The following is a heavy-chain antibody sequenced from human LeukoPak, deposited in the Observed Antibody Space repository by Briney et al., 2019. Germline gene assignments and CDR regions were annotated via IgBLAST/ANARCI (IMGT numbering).Heavy chain of an antibody. J-gene: IGHJ6*04. V-gene: IGHV3-48*04. D-gene: IGHD3-10*02. CDR2: ISSSGSTI. CDR3: AELGITMIGGV. Sequence: PGGTLRLSCAASGFTFSSYGTSWVRQAPGKGLEWVSYISSSGSTIYYADSVKGRFTISRDNAKNSLYLQMNSLRAEDTAVYYCAELGITMIGGVWGKGTTITISS. CDR1: GFTFSSYG.